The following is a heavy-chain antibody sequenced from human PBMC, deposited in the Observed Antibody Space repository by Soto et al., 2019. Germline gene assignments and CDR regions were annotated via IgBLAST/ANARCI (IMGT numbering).Heavy chain of an antibody. CDR3: ARGNGGAFDS. D-gene: IGHD4-17*01. CDR1: GYTLTTYS. J-gene: IGHJ3*02. Sequence: QVQLVQSGAEVKKPGASVKVSCKASGYTLTTYSMHWVRQAPGQRLEWMGWMNPLNGDTKYSQRFQGRLTIIRDTSASTAYMELSSLRSEDESIYYCARGNGGAFDSWGQGTRVTVSS. V-gene: IGHV1-3*01. CDR2: MNPLNGDT.